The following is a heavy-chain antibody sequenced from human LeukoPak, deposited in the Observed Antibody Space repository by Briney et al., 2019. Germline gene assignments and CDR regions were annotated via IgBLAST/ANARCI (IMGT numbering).Heavy chain of an antibody. CDR3: ARDGRGFGESGFDI. J-gene: IGHJ3*02. Sequence: SQTLSLTCTVSVRSISSGGYYWSWIRQHPGKGLEWIMYIYYSGSTYYNPSLKSRVTISVDTSKNQFSLKLSSVTAADTAVYYCARDGRGFGESGFDIWGQGTMVTVSS. V-gene: IGHV4-31*03. CDR2: IYYSGST. D-gene: IGHD3-10*01. CDR1: VRSISSGGYY.